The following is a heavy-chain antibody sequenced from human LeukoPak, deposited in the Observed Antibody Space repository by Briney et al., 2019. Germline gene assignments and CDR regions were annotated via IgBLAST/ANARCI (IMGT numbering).Heavy chain of an antibody. V-gene: IGHV4-34*01. Sequence: SETLFLTCAVYGGSFSGYYWSWIRQPPGKGLEWIGEINHSGSTNYNPSLKSRVTISVDTSKNQFSLKLSSVTAADTAVYYCARAKKWLRFPSAGDKYYFDYWGQGTLVTVSS. D-gene: IGHD5-12*01. CDR3: ARAKKWLRFPSAGDKYYFDY. CDR1: GGSFSGYY. CDR2: INHSGST. J-gene: IGHJ4*02.